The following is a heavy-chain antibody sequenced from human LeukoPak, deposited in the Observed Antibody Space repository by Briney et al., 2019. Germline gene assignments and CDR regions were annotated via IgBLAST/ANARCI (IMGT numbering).Heavy chain of an antibody. CDR3: GRDKGFCSGGSSYSVGYSYEGGVFDI. CDR1: GFTFSSYA. Sequence: GGSLRLSCAASGFTFSSYAMHWVRQAPGKGLEWVAVISYDGSNKYYADSVKGRFTISRDNSKNTLYLQMNSLRAEDTAVYYCGRDKGFCSGGSSYSVGYSYEGGVFDIGGQGKRVTV. J-gene: IGHJ3*02. D-gene: IGHD2-15*01. CDR2: ISYDGSNK. V-gene: IGHV3-30*04.